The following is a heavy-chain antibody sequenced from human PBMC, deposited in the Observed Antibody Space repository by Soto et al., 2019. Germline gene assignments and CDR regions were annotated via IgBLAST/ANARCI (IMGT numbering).Heavy chain of an antibody. Sequence: EVQLLESGGGLVQPGGSLRLSCAASGFTFSSYAMSWVRQAPGKGLEWVSAISGSGGSTYYADSVKGRFTISRDNSKNTLYLKMNSLRAEDTAVYYCAKTILQRKYYFDYWGQGTLVTVSS. D-gene: IGHD4-4*01. CDR3: AKTILQRKYYFDY. CDR1: GFTFSSYA. V-gene: IGHV3-23*01. J-gene: IGHJ4*02. CDR2: ISGSGGST.